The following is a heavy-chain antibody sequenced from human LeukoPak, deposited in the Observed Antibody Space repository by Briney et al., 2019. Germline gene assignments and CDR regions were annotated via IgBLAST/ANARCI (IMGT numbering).Heavy chain of an antibody. CDR1: GGSISSSSYY. D-gene: IGHD3/OR15-3a*01. Sequence: SETLSLTCTVSGGSISSSSYYWSWIRQPAGKGLEWIGRIYTSGSTNYNPSLKSRVTISVDTSKNQFSLKLSSVTAADTAVYYCARGEGLGIDYWGQGTLVTVSS. V-gene: IGHV4-61*02. J-gene: IGHJ4*02. CDR2: IYTSGST. CDR3: ARGEGLGIDY.